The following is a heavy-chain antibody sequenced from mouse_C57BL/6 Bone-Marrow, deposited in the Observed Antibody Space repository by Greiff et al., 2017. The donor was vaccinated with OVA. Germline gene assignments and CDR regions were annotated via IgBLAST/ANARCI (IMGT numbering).Heavy chain of an antibody. J-gene: IGHJ2*01. CDR2: IHPNSGST. V-gene: IGHV1-64*01. D-gene: IGHD2-4*01. CDR3: ARSEDYGFDY. CDR1: GYTFTSYW. Sequence: QVHVKQSGAELVKPGASVKLSCKASGYTFTSYWMHWVKQRPGQGLEWIGMIHPNSGSTNYNEKFKSKATLTVDKSSSTAYMQLSSLTSEDSAVYYCARSEDYGFDYWGQGTTLTVSS.